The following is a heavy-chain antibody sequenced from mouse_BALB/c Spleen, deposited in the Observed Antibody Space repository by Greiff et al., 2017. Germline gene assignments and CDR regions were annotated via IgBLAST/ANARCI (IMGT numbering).Heavy chain of an antibody. CDR2: IYPGSGST. CDR3: ARGIWVDY. V-gene: IGHV1-55*01. D-gene: IGHD4-1*01. J-gene: IGHJ4*01. Sequence: QVQLQQPGAELVKPGTSVKLSCKASGYNFTSYWINWVKLRPGQGLEWIGDIYPGSGSTNYNEKFKSKATLTVDTSSSTAYMQLSSLASEDSALYYCARGIWVDYWGQGTSVTVSS. CDR1: GYNFTSYW.